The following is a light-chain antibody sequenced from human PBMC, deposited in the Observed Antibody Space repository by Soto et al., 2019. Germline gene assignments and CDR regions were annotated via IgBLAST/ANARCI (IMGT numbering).Light chain of an antibody. J-gene: IGLJ1*01. CDR3: ATWDDSLSTYV. CDR2: TNN. V-gene: IGLV1-44*01. CDR1: SSNIGTNT. Sequence: QSVLTQPPSASGTPGQRVTISCSGSSSNIGTNTVNWYQCLPGTAPRLLIYTNNQRPSGVPDRFAVSKSGTSASLAISGFQSEYEADYYCATWDDSLSTYVFGAGTKLTVL.